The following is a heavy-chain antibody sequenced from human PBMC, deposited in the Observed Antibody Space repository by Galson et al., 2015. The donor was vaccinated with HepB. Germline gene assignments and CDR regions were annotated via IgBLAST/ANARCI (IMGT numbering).Heavy chain of an antibody. CDR2: IYTSGST. CDR1: GGSISSGSYY. Sequence: TLSLTCTVSGGSISSGSYYWSWIRQPAGKGLEWIGRIYTSGSTNYNPSLKSRVTMSVDTSKNQFSLKLSSVTAADTAVYYCARIGTYRRVVPAAIDYWGQGTLVTVSS. CDR3: ARIGTYRRVVPAAIDY. J-gene: IGHJ4*02. D-gene: IGHD2-2*02. V-gene: IGHV4-61*02.